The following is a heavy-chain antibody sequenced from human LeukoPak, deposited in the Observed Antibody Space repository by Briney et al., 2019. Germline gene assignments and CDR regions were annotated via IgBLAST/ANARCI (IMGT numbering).Heavy chain of an antibody. CDR3: ARDGRSPYYWFFDL. Sequence: KPSETLSLTCTVSGGSISSHYWSWIRQPPGKGLEWIGYIYYSGSTNYNPSLKSRVTISVDTSKNQFSLKLSSVTAADTAVYYCARDGRSPYYWFFDLWGRGTLVTVSS. CDR1: GGSISSHY. V-gene: IGHV4-59*11. CDR2: IYYSGST. J-gene: IGHJ2*01.